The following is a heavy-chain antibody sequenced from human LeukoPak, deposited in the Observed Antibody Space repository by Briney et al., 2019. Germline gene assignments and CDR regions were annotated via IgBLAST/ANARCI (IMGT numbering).Heavy chain of an antibody. Sequence: SVKVSCKASGGTFSSYAISWVRQAPGQGLEWMGRIIPILGIANYAQKFQGRVTMTEDTSTDTAYMELSSLRSEDTAVYYCATGRPYDFWSGDGPAFDIWGQGTMVTVSS. D-gene: IGHD3-3*01. J-gene: IGHJ3*02. V-gene: IGHV1-69*04. CDR1: GGTFSSYA. CDR3: ATGRPYDFWSGDGPAFDI. CDR2: IIPILGIA.